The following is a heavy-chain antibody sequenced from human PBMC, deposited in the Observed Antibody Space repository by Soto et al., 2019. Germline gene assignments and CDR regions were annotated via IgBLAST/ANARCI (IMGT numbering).Heavy chain of an antibody. CDR1: GLTVSGKKY. Sequence: DVQLVESGGGLMQPGESLRLSCAASGLTVSGKKYVAWVRQAPGKGLEWVSALYDVDGSFYADSVKGRFTTSSDSSKTTVYLQMKGLRPDDTAVFFRAAWPERETAYDVWGQGKTGTVP. CDR2: LYDVDGS. J-gene: IGHJ3*01. CDR3: AAWPERETAYDV. D-gene: IGHD1-1*01. V-gene: IGHV3-53*01.